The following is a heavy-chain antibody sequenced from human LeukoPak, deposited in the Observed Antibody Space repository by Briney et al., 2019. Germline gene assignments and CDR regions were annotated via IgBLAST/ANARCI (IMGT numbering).Heavy chain of an antibody. Sequence: GGSLRLSCAASGFTFSSYAMHWVRQAPGKGLEWVAVISYDGSNKYYADSVKGRFTISRDNSKNTLYLQMNSLRAEDAAVYYCARGVLRYFDWPDYWGQGTLVTVSS. CDR2: ISYDGSNK. CDR3: ARGVLRYFDWPDY. J-gene: IGHJ4*02. CDR1: GFTFSSYA. D-gene: IGHD3-9*01. V-gene: IGHV3-30*04.